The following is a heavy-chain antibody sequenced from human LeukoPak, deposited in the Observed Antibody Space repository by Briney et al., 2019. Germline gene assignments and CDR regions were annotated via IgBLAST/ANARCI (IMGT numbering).Heavy chain of an antibody. CDR3: ARGQGTVTTH. CDR1: GGSFSGYY. V-gene: IGHV4-34*01. J-gene: IGHJ4*02. D-gene: IGHD4-11*01. CDR2: INHSGSA. Sequence: SETLSLTCAVSGGSFSGYYWTWIRQPPGKGLEWIGEINHSGSANYNPSLMSRVTISLDMSKNHFSLNLSSVTAADTAVYYCARGQGTVTTHWGQGTLVTVSS.